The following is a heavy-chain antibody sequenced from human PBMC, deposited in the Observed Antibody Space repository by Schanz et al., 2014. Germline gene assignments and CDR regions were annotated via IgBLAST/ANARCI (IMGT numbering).Heavy chain of an antibody. D-gene: IGHD3-9*01. CDR3: AKRNHDMQSLPRDY. V-gene: IGHV3-23*01. Sequence: EVQLLESGGALVQPGGSLRLSCSASGFTFSTYAMSWVRQAPGKGLEWVSAINGNGGITYYADPVKGRFTISRDNSKNTLYLQMNSLSAEDTAVYYCAKRNHDMQSLPRDYWGQGTLVIVSS. CDR2: INGNGGIT. CDR1: GFTFSTYA. J-gene: IGHJ4*02.